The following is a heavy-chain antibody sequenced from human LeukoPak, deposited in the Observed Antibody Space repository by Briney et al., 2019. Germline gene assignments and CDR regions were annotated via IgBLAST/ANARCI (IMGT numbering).Heavy chain of an antibody. D-gene: IGHD3-22*01. J-gene: IGHJ3*01. CDR3: ARPLDYDSSGDPDTFDV. V-gene: IGHV4-59*11. CDR1: GGSMNSHY. CDR2: IFYTGRT. Sequence: SETLSLTCTVSGGSMNSHYWSWIRQPPGKGLEGIGFIFYTGRTRYNPSLQSRVIILADTSKNDFSLKLASVTAADTAVYYCARPLDYDSSGDPDTFDVWGQGIMVTVSS.